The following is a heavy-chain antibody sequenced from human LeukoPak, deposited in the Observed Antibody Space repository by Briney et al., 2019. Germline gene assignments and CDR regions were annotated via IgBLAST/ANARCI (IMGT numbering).Heavy chain of an antibody. Sequence: PSETLSLTCTVSGGSISSVYYWGWVRQPPGKGLEWIGNIYPTGSTYYNPSLKSRVTISVDTSKNQFSLKVSSVSAADTAVYNCARAYSSSWYWNWLDAEGEGKLVTASS. J-gene: IGHJ5*02. CDR3: ARAYSSSWYWNWLDA. CDR2: IYPTGST. CDR1: GGSISSVYY. D-gene: IGHD6-13*01. V-gene: IGHV4-38-2*02.